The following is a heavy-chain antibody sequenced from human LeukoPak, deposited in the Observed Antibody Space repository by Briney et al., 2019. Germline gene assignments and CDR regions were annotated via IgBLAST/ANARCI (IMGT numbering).Heavy chain of an antibody. CDR3: ARESPGGTICGVVISLHNWFDP. D-gene: IGHD3-3*01. Sequence: ASVKVSCKASGYTFTSYGISWVRQAPGQGLEWMGWISAYNGNTNYAQKLQGRVTMTTDTSTSTAYMELRSLRSDGTAVYYCARESPGGTICGVVISLHNWFDPWGQGTLVTVSS. CDR1: GYTFTSYG. J-gene: IGHJ5*02. V-gene: IGHV1-18*01. CDR2: ISAYNGNT.